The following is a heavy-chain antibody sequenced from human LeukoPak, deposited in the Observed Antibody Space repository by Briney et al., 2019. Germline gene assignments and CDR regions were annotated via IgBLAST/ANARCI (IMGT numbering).Heavy chain of an antibody. CDR1: GYTFTGYY. CDR3: AREQWLVRGCLGCPDNWFDP. CDR2: INPNSGGT. Sequence: ASVKVSCKASGYTFTGYYMHWVRQAPGQGLEWMGWINPNSGGTNYAQKFQGRVTMTRDTSISTAYMELSRLRSDDTAVYYCAREQWLVRGCLGCPDNWFDPWGQGTLVTVSS. V-gene: IGHV1-2*02. J-gene: IGHJ5*02. D-gene: IGHD6-19*01.